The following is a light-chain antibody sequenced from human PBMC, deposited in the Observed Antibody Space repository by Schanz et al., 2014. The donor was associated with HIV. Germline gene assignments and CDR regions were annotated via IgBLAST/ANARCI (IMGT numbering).Light chain of an antibody. CDR3: QQYSDWPPST. Sequence: EIVLTQSPVTLSLSPGERATLSCRASQSISTYVAWYQQSPGQSPRLLIYGASNRASGIPPRFSGSGSGTDFSLTISSLQSEDFAVYYCQQYSDWPPSTFGQGTKVEIK. CDR2: GAS. CDR1: QSISTY. V-gene: IGKV3-11*01. J-gene: IGKJ2*01.